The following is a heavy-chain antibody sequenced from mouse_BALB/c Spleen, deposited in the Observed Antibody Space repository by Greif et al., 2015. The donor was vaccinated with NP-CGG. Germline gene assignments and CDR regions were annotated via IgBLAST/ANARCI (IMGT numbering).Heavy chain of an antibody. D-gene: IGHD2-1*01. V-gene: IGHV2-9*02. CDR2: IWAGGST. CDR1: GFSLTSYG. Sequence: VKVVESGPGLVAPSQSLSITCTVSGFSLTSYGVHWVRQPPGKGLEWLGVIWAGGSTNYNSALMSRLSISKDNSKSQVFLKMNSLQTDDTAMYYCARGGGNWYFDVWGAGTRSPSPQ. CDR3: ARGGGNWYFDV. J-gene: IGHJ1*01.